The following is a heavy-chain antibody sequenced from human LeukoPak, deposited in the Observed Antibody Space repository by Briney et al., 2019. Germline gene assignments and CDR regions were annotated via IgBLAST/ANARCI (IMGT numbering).Heavy chain of an antibody. CDR3: ARARSGGYFDY. V-gene: IGHV3-74*01. J-gene: IGHJ4*02. CDR2: INSDGSST. Sequence: GGSLRLSCAASGFTFSSYWMHWVRQAPGKGLVWVSRINSDGSSTSYADSVKGRFTISRDNAKNSLSLQMNSLRAEDTAVYYCARARSGGYFDYWGQGTLVTVSS. D-gene: IGHD2-15*01. CDR1: GFTFSSYW.